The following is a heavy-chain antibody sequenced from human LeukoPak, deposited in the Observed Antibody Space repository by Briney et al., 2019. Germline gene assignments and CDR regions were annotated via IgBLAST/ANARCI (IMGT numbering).Heavy chain of an antibody. D-gene: IGHD3-22*01. CDR3: ARLAHLYDSSGYYWGGIFDY. CDR1: GFTFNTYS. V-gene: IGHV3-21*01. CDR2: ISSGGTYI. Sequence: PGGSLRLSCTAFGFTFNTYSMNRVRQAPGQGLEWVSSISSGGTYIYYADSVKGRFTISRDNAKNSLYLQMNSLRAEDTAVYYCARLAHLYDSSGYYWGGIFDYWGQGTLVTVSS. J-gene: IGHJ4*02.